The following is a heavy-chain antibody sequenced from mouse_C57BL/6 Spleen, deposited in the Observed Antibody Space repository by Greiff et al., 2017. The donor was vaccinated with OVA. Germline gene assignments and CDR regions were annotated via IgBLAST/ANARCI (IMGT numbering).Heavy chain of an antibody. D-gene: IGHD2-4*01. Sequence: MQLQQPGAELVKPGASVKMSCKASGYTFTSYWITWVKQRPGQGLEWIGDIYPGSGSTNYNEKFKSKATLTVDTSSSTAYMQLSSLTSEDSAVYYCARPGYDYDGYYFDYWGQGTTLTVSS. CDR3: ARPGYDYDGYYFDY. CDR1: GYTFTSYW. CDR2: IYPGSGST. J-gene: IGHJ2*01. V-gene: IGHV1-55*01.